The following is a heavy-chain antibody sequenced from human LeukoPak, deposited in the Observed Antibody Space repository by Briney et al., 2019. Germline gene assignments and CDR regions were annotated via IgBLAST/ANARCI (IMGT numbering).Heavy chain of an antibody. J-gene: IGHJ4*02. CDR1: GFMFSSFS. V-gene: IGHV3-23*01. CDR3: AKRPAAVRGVIPYLDY. CDR2: ISPGGST. D-gene: IGHD3-10*02. Sequence: GGSLRLSCAASGFMFSSFSMSWVRHVPGKGLEWVSTISPGGSTYYADSVKGRFTISGDNSKSTLFLQMNSLRAEDTAIYYCAKRPAAVRGVIPYLDYWGQGTLVTVSS.